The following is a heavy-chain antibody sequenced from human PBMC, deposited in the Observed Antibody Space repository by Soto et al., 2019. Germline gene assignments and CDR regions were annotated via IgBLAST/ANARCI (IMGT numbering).Heavy chain of an antibody. CDR2: ISYDGGIK. Sequence: GGSLRLSCTASGFALRGYAIYWVRQAPGKGLEWVAVISYDGGIKDYADSVKGRVTISRDNSNNTVFLQMESLRPEDTAFYYCARQGTLDTSGTFDHWGQGTAVTVSS. V-gene: IGHV3-30*03. J-gene: IGHJ4*02. D-gene: IGHD3-22*01. CDR1: GFALRGYA. CDR3: ARQGTLDTSGTFDH.